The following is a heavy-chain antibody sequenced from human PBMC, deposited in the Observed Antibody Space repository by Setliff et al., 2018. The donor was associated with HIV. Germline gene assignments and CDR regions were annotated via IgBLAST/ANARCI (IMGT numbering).Heavy chain of an antibody. CDR1: AASIRNSY. CDR2: IYPSGTI. V-gene: IGHV4-4*07. CDR3: ASRGIVVVTMSMPDEFFVH. D-gene: IGHD2-21*02. J-gene: IGHJ1*01. Sequence: PSETLSLTCTVSAASIRNSYWTWIRQPAGKGLEWIGRIYPSGTINYNPSLKSRVTMSVDTSKNQFSLNLTSVTAADTATYYCASRGIVVVTMSMPDEFFVHWGHGTLVTVSS.